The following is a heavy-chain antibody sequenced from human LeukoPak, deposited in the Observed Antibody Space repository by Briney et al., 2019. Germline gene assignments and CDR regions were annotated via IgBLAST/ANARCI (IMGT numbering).Heavy chain of an antibody. V-gene: IGHV4-31*03. CDR3: ARRYRPGIAVAGTGDWFDP. Sequence: PSQTLSLTCTVSGGSISSGGYYWSWIRQHPGKGLEWIGYIYYSGSTYYNPSLKSRVTISVDKSKNQFSLKLSSVTAADTAVYYCARRYRPGIAVAGTGDWFDPWGQGTLVTVSS. D-gene: IGHD6-19*01. CDR1: GGSISSGGYY. J-gene: IGHJ5*02. CDR2: IYYSGST.